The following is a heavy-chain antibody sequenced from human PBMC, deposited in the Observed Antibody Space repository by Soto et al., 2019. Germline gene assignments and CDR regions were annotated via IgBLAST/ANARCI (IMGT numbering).Heavy chain of an antibody. Sequence: SQTLSLTCVGSGDTVSSNSVAWNWVRQSPSRGLEWLGRTYYRSRWYSDYAVSVRSRIDINADTSKNQVSLQLNSVTPEDTAVYYCARSEEVSDYYYYGMDVWGQGTTVTVSS. CDR2: TYYRSRWYS. V-gene: IGHV6-1*01. CDR3: ARSEEVSDYYYYGMDV. J-gene: IGHJ6*02. CDR1: GDTVSSNSVA.